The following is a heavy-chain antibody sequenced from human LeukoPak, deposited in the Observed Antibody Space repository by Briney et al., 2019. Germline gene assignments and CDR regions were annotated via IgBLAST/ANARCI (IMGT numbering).Heavy chain of an antibody. Sequence: SVKVSCKASGGTFSSYAISWVRQAPGQGLEWMGRIIPILGIANYAQKFQGRVTITADKSTSTAYMELSSLRSEDTAVYYCATPGGYSYGHGHFDYWGQGTLVTVSS. V-gene: IGHV1-69*04. CDR3: ATPGGYSYGHGHFDY. CDR1: GGTFSSYA. CDR2: IIPILGIA. D-gene: IGHD5-18*01. J-gene: IGHJ4*02.